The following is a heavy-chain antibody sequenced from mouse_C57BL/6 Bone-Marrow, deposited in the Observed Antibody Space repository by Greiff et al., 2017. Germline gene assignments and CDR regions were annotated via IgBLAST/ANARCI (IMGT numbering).Heavy chain of an antibody. V-gene: IGHV3-6*01. J-gene: IGHJ3*01. CDR3: ARVGALAY. D-gene: IGHD3-1*01. CDR1: GYSITSGYY. CDR2: ISYDGSN. Sequence: EVQVVESGPGLVKPSPSLSLTCSVTGYSITSGYYWNWIRQFPGNKLEWMGYISYDGSNNYNPSLKNRITITRDTSKNQFFLKLNSVTTEDTATYYCARVGALAYWGQGTLVTVSA.